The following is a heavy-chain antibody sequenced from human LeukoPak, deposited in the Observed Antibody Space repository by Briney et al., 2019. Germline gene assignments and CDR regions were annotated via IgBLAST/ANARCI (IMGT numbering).Heavy chain of an antibody. J-gene: IGHJ4*02. Sequence: GASVKVSCKASGYTFTSYDINWVRQATGQGLEWMGWMNPNSGNTGYAQKFQGRATMTRNTSISTAYMELSSLRSEDTAVYYCAIIPVEMATIRNFDYWGQGTLVTVSS. CDR2: MNPNSGNT. CDR3: AIIPVEMATIRNFDY. D-gene: IGHD5-24*01. CDR1: GYTFTSYD. V-gene: IGHV1-8*01.